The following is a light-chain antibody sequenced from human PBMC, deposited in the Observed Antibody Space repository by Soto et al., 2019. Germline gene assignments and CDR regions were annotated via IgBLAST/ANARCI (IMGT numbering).Light chain of an antibody. V-gene: IGKV3-20*01. Sequence: EIDLTQSPGTLSLSPGDRATLSCRACQRVCNSYLAWYQQKPRQAPRLLIYDASTRAARVPDRVTGGGSGTDFTLPISALEPEEVALYFCQQYERPPFAFGQGTRLEIK. J-gene: IGKJ2*01. CDR3: QQYERPPFA. CDR2: DAS. CDR1: QRVCNSY.